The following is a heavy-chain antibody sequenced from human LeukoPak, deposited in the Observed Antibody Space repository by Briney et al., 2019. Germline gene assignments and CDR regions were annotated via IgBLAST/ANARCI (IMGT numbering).Heavy chain of an antibody. CDR2: IYSGGTT. CDR1: GFTVSSNY. D-gene: IGHD1-20*01. V-gene: IGHV3-66*02. Sequence: GGSLRLSCAASGFTVSSNYLSWVRQAPGKGLEWVSVIYSGGTTYYADSVKGRFTISRDSSKDMLYLQMNSLRAEDTAVYYCARDGTDITGTWVVYWGQGTLVTVSS. CDR3: ARDGTDITGTWVVY. J-gene: IGHJ4*02.